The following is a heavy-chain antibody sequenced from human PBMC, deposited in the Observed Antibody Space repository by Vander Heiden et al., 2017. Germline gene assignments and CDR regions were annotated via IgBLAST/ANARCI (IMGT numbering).Heavy chain of an antibody. Sequence: EVQLLESGGGLVQPGGSLRLSCSASGFTFSRDAMSWVRQAPGKGREWVSAISGSGGSTYYADSVKGRFTISRDNSKNTLYLQMNSLRAEDTAVYYCAKDRNYYGSGSRGFDYWGQGTLVTVSS. J-gene: IGHJ4*02. CDR2: ISGSGGST. D-gene: IGHD3-10*01. V-gene: IGHV3-23*01. CDR3: AKDRNYYGSGSRGFDY. CDR1: GFTFSRDA.